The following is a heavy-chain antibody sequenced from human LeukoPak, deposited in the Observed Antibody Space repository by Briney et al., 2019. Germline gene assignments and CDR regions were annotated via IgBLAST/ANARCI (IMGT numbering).Heavy chain of an antibody. Sequence: GGSLRLSCAASGFTFSSYSMNWVRQAPGKGLEWVSLITSSSNYIYYADSVKGRFTISRDNAKNSLYLQMNSLRGDDTAVYYCARDGLPGDYYDSSGYYMDVWGKGTTVTVSS. CDR1: GFTFSSYS. J-gene: IGHJ6*03. D-gene: IGHD3-22*01. V-gene: IGHV3-21*01. CDR2: ITSSSNYI. CDR3: ARDGLPGDYYDSSGYYMDV.